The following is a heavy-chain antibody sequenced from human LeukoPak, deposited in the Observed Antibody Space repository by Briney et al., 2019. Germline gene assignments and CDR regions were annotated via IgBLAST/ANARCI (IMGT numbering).Heavy chain of an antibody. CDR2: ISGSGGST. V-gene: IGHV3-23*01. D-gene: IGHD4-17*01. Sequence: GGSLRLSCAASGFTFSSYAMSWVRQAPGTGLEWVSAISGSGGSTYYADSVKGRFTISRDNSKNTLYLQMNSLRAEDTAVYYCAKDPSPYGDYVRFDYWGQGTLVTVSS. CDR3: AKDPSPYGDYVRFDY. J-gene: IGHJ4*02. CDR1: GFTFSSYA.